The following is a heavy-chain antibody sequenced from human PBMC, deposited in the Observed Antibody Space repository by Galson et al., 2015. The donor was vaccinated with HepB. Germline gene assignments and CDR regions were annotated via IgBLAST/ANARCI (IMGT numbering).Heavy chain of an antibody. CDR2: INGRGPTR. J-gene: IGHJ5*02. V-gene: IGHV3-23*01. CDR3: VKEGSWFGGDWFDP. CDR1: GFIFRHHA. D-gene: IGHD3-16*01. Sequence: SLRLSCAGSGFIFRHHAMAWIRQAPGKGLEWVSGINGRGPTRSYSDAVKGRFSISRHNSKDTVFLQMDNLRAEDTAVYYCVKEGSWFGGDWFDPWGQGALVTVS.